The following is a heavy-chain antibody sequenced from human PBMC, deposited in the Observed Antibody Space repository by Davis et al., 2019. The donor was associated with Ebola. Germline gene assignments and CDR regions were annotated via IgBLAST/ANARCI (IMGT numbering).Heavy chain of an antibody. CDR3: ARGRRFSGYGSGSYVPYYYGMDV. D-gene: IGHD3-10*01. J-gene: IGHJ6*02. CDR1: GFTFSSYA. CDR2: ISGSGGST. V-gene: IGHV3-23*01. Sequence: GGSLRLSCAASGFTFSSYAMSWVRQAPGKGLEWVSAISGSGGSTYYADSVKGRFTISRDNSKNTLYLQMNSLRAEDTAVYYCARGRRFSGYGSGSYVPYYYGMDVWGQGTTVTVSS.